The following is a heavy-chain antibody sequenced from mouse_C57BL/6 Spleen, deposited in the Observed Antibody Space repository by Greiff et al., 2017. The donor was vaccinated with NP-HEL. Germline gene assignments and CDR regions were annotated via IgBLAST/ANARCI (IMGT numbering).Heavy chain of an antibody. CDR2: IYPGDGDT. V-gene: IGHV1-82*01. J-gene: IGHJ4*01. Sequence: VKLVESGPELVKPGASVKISCKASGYAFSSSWMNWVKQRPGKGLEWIGRIYPGDGDTNYNGKFKGKATLTADKSSSTAYMQLSSLTSEDSAVYFCARRGPYSYAMDYWGQGTSVTVSS. CDR3: ARRGPYSYAMDY. CDR1: GYAFSSSW. D-gene: IGHD2-10*01.